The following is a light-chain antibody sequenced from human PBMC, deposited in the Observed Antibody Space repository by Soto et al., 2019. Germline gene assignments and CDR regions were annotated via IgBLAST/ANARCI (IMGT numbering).Light chain of an antibody. CDR1: SSDVGGYNY. J-gene: IGLJ2*01. CDR2: DVS. Sequence: QSALTQPASVSGSPGQSITISFTGTSSDVGGYNYVSWYQQHPGKAPKLMIYDVSNRPSGVSNRFSGSKSGNTASLTISGLQTEDEADYYCNSYTSSSTVVFGGGTKLTVL. CDR3: NSYTSSSTVV. V-gene: IGLV2-14*01.